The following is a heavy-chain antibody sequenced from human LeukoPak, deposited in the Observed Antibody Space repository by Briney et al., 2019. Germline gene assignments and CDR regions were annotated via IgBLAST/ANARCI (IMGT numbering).Heavy chain of an antibody. V-gene: IGHV3-23*01. CDR2: ISGSGGST. CDR3: ARGWFYGDYFDY. J-gene: IGHJ4*02. Sequence: GGSLRLSCAASGFTFSSYAMSWVRQAPGKGLEWVSVISGSGGSTYYADSVKGRFTISRDNAKNTLYLQMNSLRAEDTAVYYCARGWFYGDYFDYWGQGTLVTVSS. D-gene: IGHD4-17*01. CDR1: GFTFSSYA.